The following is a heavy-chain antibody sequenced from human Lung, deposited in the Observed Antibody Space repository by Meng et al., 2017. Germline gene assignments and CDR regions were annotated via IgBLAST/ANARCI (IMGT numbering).Heavy chain of an antibody. V-gene: IGHV3-21*01. CDR3: ARGSYQPLLLSALDY. CDR2: ISNTGKYI. Sequence: EVQLVESGGGLVKPGGSLRLSCAASEFTFSDDSMNWVRQAPGKGLEWVSFISNTGKYIYYADSVKGRFTISRDNAKNSLYLQINSLRAEDTAVYYCARGSYQPLLLSALDYWGQGTLVTVSS. D-gene: IGHD2-15*01. J-gene: IGHJ4*02. CDR1: EFTFSDDS.